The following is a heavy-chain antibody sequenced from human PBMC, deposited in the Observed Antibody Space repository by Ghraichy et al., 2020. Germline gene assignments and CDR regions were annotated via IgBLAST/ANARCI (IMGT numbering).Heavy chain of an antibody. J-gene: IGHJ5*02. CDR2: IYYSGST. CDR3: ARSAGYSSGWYLS. CDR1: GGSISSYY. V-gene: IGHV4-59*08. D-gene: IGHD6-19*01. Sequence: ETLSLTCTVSGGSISSYYWSWIRQPPGKGLEWIGYIYYSGSTNYNPSLKSRVTISVDTSKNQFSLKLSSVTAADTAVYYCARSAGYSSGWYLSWGQGTLVTVSS.